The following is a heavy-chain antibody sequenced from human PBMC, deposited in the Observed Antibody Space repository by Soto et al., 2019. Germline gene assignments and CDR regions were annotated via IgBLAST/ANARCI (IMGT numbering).Heavy chain of an antibody. CDR2: IYYSGST. CDR3: ARSVLLNYGSGNSPFAP. V-gene: IGHV4-31*03. Sequence: SETLSLTCTVSGGSISSGGYYWSWIRQHPGKGLEWIGYIYYSGSTYYNPSLKSRVTISVDTSKNQFSLKLSSVTAADTAVYYCARSVLLNYGSGNSPFAPWGQGTLVTVSS. J-gene: IGHJ5*02. D-gene: IGHD3-10*01. CDR1: GGSISSGGYY.